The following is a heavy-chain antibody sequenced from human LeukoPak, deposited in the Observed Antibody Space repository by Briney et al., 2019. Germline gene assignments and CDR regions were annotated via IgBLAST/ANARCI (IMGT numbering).Heavy chain of an antibody. CDR3: ARVWYWELPDY. V-gene: IGHV1-18*01. J-gene: IGHJ4*02. CDR2: ISAYNGNT. D-gene: IGHD1-26*01. Sequence: GASVKVSCKASGYTFTNYGISWVRQAPGQGLEWMGWISAYNGNTNYAQKFQGRITMTTDTSTSTAYMELRSLRSDDTAVYYCARVWYWELPDYWGQGTLVTVSS. CDR1: GYTFTNYG.